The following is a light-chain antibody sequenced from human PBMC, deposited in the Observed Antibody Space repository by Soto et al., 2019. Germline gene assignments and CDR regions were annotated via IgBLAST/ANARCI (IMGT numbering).Light chain of an antibody. CDR3: SSYLNYNSEV. J-gene: IGLJ1*01. V-gene: IGLV2-8*01. CDR1: NTDVGGYNY. CDR2: EVN. Sequence: QCVLTQPPSASGSPGESVTISCTGTNTDVGGYNYVSWYQRHPGKAPKLIIYEVNKRPSGVPDRFSGSKSGNTASLTVSGLQAEDEADYYCSSYLNYNSEVFGTGTRVTVL.